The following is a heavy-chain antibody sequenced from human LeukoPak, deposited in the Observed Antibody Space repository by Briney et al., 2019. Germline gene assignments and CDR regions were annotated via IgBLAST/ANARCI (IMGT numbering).Heavy chain of an antibody. Sequence: GESLKISCKGSGYSFTSYWIGWVRQMPGKGLEWMGIIYPGDSDTRYSPSFQGQVTISADKSISTAYLQWSSLKASDTAVYYCARRGGRWEPQDYKIDYWGQGTLVTVSS. D-gene: IGHD1-26*01. V-gene: IGHV5-51*01. J-gene: IGHJ4*02. CDR3: ARRGGRWEPQDYKIDY. CDR1: GYSFTSYW. CDR2: IYPGDSDT.